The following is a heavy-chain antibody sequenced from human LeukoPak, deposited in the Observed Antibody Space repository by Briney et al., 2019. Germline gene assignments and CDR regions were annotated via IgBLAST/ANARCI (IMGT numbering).Heavy chain of an antibody. CDR1: GFTFSYYG. J-gene: IGHJ5*02. CDR2: ISFDGSNK. CDR3: AKEAPGYGGDDWFDP. D-gene: IGHD2-21*02. V-gene: IGHV3-30*18. Sequence: GGSLRLSCAASGFTFSYYGMHWVRQAPGKGLEWVALISFDGSNKYYADSVKGRFTISRDNSKNTLYLQMNSLRAEDTAVYYCAKEAPGYGGDDWFDPWGQGTLVTVSS.